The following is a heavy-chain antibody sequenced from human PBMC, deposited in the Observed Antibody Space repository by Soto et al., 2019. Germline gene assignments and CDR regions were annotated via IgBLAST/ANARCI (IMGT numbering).Heavy chain of an antibody. V-gene: IGHV3-30-3*01. J-gene: IGHJ4*02. D-gene: IGHD3-3*01. CDR3: ARDLKWLSYFDY. CDR2: ISYDGSNK. Sequence: ESGGGVVQPGRSLRLSCAASGFTFSSYAMHWVRQAPGKGLEWVAVISYDGSNKYFADSVKGRFTISRDNSKNTLYLQMNSLRAEDTAVYYCARDLKWLSYFDYWGQGTLVTVSS. CDR1: GFTFSSYA.